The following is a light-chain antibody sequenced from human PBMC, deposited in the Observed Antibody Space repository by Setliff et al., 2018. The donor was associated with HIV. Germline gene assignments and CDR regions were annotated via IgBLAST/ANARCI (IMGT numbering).Light chain of an antibody. CDR2: DVT. J-gene: IGLJ1*01. CDR3: CSYAGSYTSLYV. CDR1: SSDVGGYNY. Sequence: SALTQPRSVSGSPGQSVTISCTGTSSDVGGYNYVSWYQHLPGKAPKLMIYDVTKRPSGVPDRFSGSKSGNTASLTISGLQSEDGADYYCCSYAGSYTSLYVFGTGTKVTVL. V-gene: IGLV2-11*01.